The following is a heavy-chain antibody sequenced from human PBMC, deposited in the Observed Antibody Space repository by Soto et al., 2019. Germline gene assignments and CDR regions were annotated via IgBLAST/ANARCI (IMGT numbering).Heavy chain of an antibody. CDR3: AHAVGGGNSAYFQS. CDR1: EFSLSTSGVG. J-gene: IGHJ1*01. CDR2: IYGDDDK. Sequence: QITLKESGPTLVKPTQTLTLTCTFSEFSLSTSGVGVGWIRQPPGKALEWLAVIYGDDDKRYSPSLKSRLTIAKDTSKNQVVLTMTNMDPVDTATYYCAHAVGGGNSAYFQSLGQGTLVTVSS. V-gene: IGHV2-5*02. D-gene: IGHD2-21*02.